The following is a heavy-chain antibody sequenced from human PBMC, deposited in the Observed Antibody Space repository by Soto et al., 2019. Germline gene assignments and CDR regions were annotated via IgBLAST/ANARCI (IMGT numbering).Heavy chain of an antibody. J-gene: IGHJ5*02. V-gene: IGHV4-59*01. D-gene: IGHD6-19*01. CDR3: ARISSGIAVAENWLGP. CDR1: GGSLSTYY. CDR2: IYYSGST. Sequence: SETLSLTCTVSGGSLSTYYWSWIRQPPGKGLEWIGYIYYSGSTNYNPSLKRRVTISVDTSTNQFCLKLSSVTAADTAVYYCARISSGIAVAENWLGPSGQGTLVTVSS.